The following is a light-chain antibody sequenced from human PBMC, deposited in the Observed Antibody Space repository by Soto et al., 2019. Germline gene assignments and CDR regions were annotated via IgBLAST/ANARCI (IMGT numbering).Light chain of an antibody. CDR1: SGHSIYA. V-gene: IGLV4-69*01. CDR2: LNSDGSH. Sequence: QLVLTKSPSASASLGASVKLTCTLSSGHSIYAIAWHQQQPEKGPRYLMKLNSDGSHSKGDGIPDRFSGSSSGAERYLTISSLQSDDEADYYCQTWGTGIVVFGGGTNITVL. J-gene: IGLJ2*01. CDR3: QTWGTGIVV.